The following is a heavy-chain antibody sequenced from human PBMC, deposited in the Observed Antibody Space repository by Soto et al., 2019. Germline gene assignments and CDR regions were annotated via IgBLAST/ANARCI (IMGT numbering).Heavy chain of an antibody. D-gene: IGHD1-26*01. CDR2: IYPDDSDT. CDR1: GYSFTNYW. Sequence: GESLKISCKGSGYSFTNYWIGWARQMPGKGLEWMGIIYPDDSDTRYSPSFQGQVTISADKSISTAYLQWSSLKASDTAMYYCARGGPLGARREDWFDPWGQGTLVTVSS. V-gene: IGHV5-51*01. J-gene: IGHJ5*02. CDR3: ARGGPLGARREDWFDP.